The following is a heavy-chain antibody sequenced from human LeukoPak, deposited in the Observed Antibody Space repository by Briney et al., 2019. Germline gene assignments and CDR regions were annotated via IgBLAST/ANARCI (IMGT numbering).Heavy chain of an antibody. V-gene: IGHV3-15*01. D-gene: IGHD3-22*01. J-gene: IGHJ4*02. Sequence: GGSLRLSCAASGFTFSNAWMSWVRQAPGKGLEWVGRIKSKTDGGTTDYAAPVKGRFTISRDDSKNTLYLQMNSLKTEDTAVYYCTTDLGDYYDSSGYLGGPYFDYWGQGTLVAVSS. CDR3: TTDLGDYYDSSGYLGGPYFDY. CDR2: IKSKTDGGTT. CDR1: GFTFSNAW.